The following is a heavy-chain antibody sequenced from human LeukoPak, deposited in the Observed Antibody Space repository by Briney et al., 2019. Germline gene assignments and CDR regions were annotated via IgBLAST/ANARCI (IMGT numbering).Heavy chain of an antibody. CDR1: GFTFSSYG. CDR3: AKSKDTGYDYVEWSFDL. V-gene: IGHV3-30*18. Sequence: GRSLRLSCAASGFTFSSYGMHWVRQAPGKGLEWVAVISYDGSNKYYADSVKGRFTISRDNSKNTLYLQMNSLRAEDTAMYYCAKSKDTGYDYVEWSFDLWGRGTLVTVSP. CDR2: ISYDGSNK. J-gene: IGHJ2*01. D-gene: IGHD5-12*01.